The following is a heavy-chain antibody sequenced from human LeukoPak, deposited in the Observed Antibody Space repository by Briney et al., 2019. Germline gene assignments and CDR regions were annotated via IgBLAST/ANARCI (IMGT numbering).Heavy chain of an antibody. D-gene: IGHD1-26*01. CDR2: INHSGST. CDR1: GGSFSGYY. J-gene: IGHJ4*02. CDR3: ARGFLSGSYFDY. V-gene: IGHV4-34*01. Sequence: SETLSLTCAVYGGSFSGYYWGWIRQPPGKGLEWIGEINHSGSTNYNPSLKSRVTISVDTSKNQFSLKLSSVTAADTAVYYCARGFLSGSYFDYWGQGTLVTVSS.